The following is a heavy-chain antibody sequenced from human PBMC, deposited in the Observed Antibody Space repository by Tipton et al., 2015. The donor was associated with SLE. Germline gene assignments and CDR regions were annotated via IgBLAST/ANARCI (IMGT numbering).Heavy chain of an antibody. CDR3: ARDPGMSRYLDGRYFDY. D-gene: IGHD3-9*01. CDR1: GVSISSGGHY. Sequence: SLTCTVSGVSISSGGHYWSWLRQLPGKGLEWIGYLYYSGSTEYNPSLKSRVTISIDSPKSQLSLNLRSVTAADTAVYYCARDPGMSRYLDGRYFDYWGRGTQVTVSS. CDR2: LYYSGST. J-gene: IGHJ4*02. V-gene: IGHV4-31*03.